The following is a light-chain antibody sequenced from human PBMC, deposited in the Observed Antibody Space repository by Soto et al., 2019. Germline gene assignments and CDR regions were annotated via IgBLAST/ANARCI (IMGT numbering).Light chain of an antibody. Sequence: DIQMTQSPSTMSASIGDRVTITCRASDMCSTWLAWYQQKPGKAPKLLIYKASTLESGVPSRFSGSGSGTEFTLTISRLQPDDFANYYCQQYNSYSRTFGPGTKVQ. CDR1: DMCSTW. V-gene: IGKV1-5*03. J-gene: IGKJ1*01. CDR3: QQYNSYSRT. CDR2: KAS.